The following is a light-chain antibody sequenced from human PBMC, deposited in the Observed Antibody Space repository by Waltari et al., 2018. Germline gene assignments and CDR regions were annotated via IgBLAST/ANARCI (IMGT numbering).Light chain of an antibody. Sequence: DIQMTQSPSTLSASVGDRVTITCRASQSISSWLAWYQQKPGKATKLLSYKASNLESGGPSRFSGSGSGTEFTLTISSLQPDDFATYYCQQYNSFSITFGQGTRLEIK. CDR3: QQYNSFSIT. V-gene: IGKV1-5*03. CDR1: QSISSW. CDR2: KAS. J-gene: IGKJ5*01.